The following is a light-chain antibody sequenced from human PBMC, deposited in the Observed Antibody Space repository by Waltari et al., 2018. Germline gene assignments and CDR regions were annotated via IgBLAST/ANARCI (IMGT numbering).Light chain of an antibody. CDR2: GAS. J-gene: IGKJ1*01. V-gene: IGKV1-6*01. CDR1: QFIRSD. CDR3: LQDYDYPRT. Sequence: AIQVTQSPSSLSASVGDRVTMTCRASQFIRSDLGWYQNKPGKAPKLLLYGASTLHNAAQPRFSGNGSGTDFTLTISSLEPEDFATYYCLQDYDYPRTFGQGTKVEIK.